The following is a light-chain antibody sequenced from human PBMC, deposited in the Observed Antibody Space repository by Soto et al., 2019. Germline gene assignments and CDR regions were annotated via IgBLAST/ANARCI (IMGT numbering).Light chain of an antibody. CDR2: KAS. J-gene: IGKJ1*01. V-gene: IGKV1-5*03. CDR1: QTISSW. CDR3: QQYGSSPQT. Sequence: DIQMTQSPSTLSVSLGDRVSITCLASQTISSWLAWYQQKPGKAPKLLIYKASTLKSGVPSRFSGSGSGTDFTLTISRLEPEDFAVYYCQQYGSSPQTFGQGTKVDIK.